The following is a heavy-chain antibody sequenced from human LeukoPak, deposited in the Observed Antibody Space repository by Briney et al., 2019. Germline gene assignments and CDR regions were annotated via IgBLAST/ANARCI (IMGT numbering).Heavy chain of an antibody. CDR1: GGSISSGDYY. Sequence: SETLSLTCTVSGGSISSGDYYWSWIRQPPGKGLEWIGYIYYSGSTYYNPSLKSRVTISVDTSKNQFSLKLSSVTAADTAVYYCARDVGANAFDIWGQGTMVTISS. J-gene: IGHJ3*02. CDR3: ARDVGANAFDI. D-gene: IGHD1-26*01. V-gene: IGHV4-30-4*08. CDR2: IYYSGST.